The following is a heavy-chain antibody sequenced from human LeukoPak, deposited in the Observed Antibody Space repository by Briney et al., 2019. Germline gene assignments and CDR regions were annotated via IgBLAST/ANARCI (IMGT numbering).Heavy chain of an antibody. Sequence: GGSLRLSCAASGFPFSSFSMNWVRQAPGKGLEWVSYISSTSSSTYYADSVKGRFTVSRDNAKDSLYLQMNSLRDEDTAVYYCARAFGLTDYWGQGTLVTVSS. D-gene: IGHD3/OR15-3a*01. V-gene: IGHV3-48*02. CDR1: GFPFSSFS. CDR3: ARAFGLTDY. J-gene: IGHJ4*02. CDR2: ISSTSSST.